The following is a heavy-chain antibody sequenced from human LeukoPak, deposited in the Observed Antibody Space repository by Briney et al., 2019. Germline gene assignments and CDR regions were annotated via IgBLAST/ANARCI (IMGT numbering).Heavy chain of an antibody. CDR3: ARGPPRKYYYGWGRGTRTGENWFDP. CDR2: INHSGST. J-gene: IGHJ5*02. CDR1: GGSFSGYY. Sequence: PSETLSLTCAVYGGSFSGYYWSWIRQPPGKGLEWIGEINHSGSTNYNPSLKSRVTISVDTSKNQFSLKLSSVTAADTAVYYCARGPPRKYYYGWGRGTRTGENWFDPWGQGTLVTVSS. D-gene: IGHD3-10*01. V-gene: IGHV4-34*01.